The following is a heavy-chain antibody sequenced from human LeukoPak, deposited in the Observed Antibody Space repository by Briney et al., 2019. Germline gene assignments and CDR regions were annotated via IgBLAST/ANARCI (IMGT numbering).Heavy chain of an antibody. Sequence: GGSLRLSCGATGFTFSSYWMHWVRQAPGKGLVWVSRINNDGSATSYADSEKGRFTISRDNAKNTLYLRVNSLRAEDTAVYYCVRELRGDNYGYFDYWGQGTLVSVSS. J-gene: IGHJ4*02. V-gene: IGHV3-74*01. CDR1: GFTFSSYW. D-gene: IGHD5-18*01. CDR2: INNDGSAT. CDR3: VRELRGDNYGYFDY.